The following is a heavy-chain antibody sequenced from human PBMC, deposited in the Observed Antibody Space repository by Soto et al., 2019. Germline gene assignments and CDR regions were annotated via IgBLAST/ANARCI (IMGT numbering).Heavy chain of an antibody. CDR1: GGTFSSYA. CDR2: IIPIFGTA. J-gene: IGHJ4*02. V-gene: IGHV1-69*13. Sequence: GASVKVSCKASGGTFSSYAISWVRQAPGQGLEWMGGIIPIFGTANYAQKFQGRVTITADESTSTAYKELSSLRSEDTAVYYCARDPGPSTVTMVYWGQGTLVTVSS. D-gene: IGHD4-17*01. CDR3: ARDPGPSTVTMVY.